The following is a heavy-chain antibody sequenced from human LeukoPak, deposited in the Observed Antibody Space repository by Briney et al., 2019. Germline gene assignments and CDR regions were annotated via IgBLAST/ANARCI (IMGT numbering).Heavy chain of an antibody. J-gene: IGHJ4*02. D-gene: IGHD1-26*01. CDR2: INHSGST. CDR1: GGSFSGYY. CDR3: ALEPGGGSYPDGLDY. Sequence: SETLSLTCAVYGGSFSGYYWSWIRQPPGKGLEWIGEINHSGSTNYNPSLKSRVTISVDTSKNQFSLKLSSVTAADTAVYYCALEPGGGSYPDGLDYWGQGTLVTVSS. V-gene: IGHV4-34*01.